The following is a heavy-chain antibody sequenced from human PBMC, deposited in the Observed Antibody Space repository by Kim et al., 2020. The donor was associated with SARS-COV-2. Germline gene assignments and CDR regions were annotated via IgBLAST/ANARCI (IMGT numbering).Heavy chain of an antibody. J-gene: IGHJ4*02. Sequence: GGSLRLSCTASGFSFSDSAMHWVRQAPGQGLEYVSAITNNGAYTYYTDSVKGRFTISRDNSKNTLYLQMGSLTVEDMAVYYCARATGTGYYDYWGQGTLVTVSS. CDR1: GFSFSDSA. CDR2: ITNNGAYT. V-gene: IGHV3-64*02. D-gene: IGHD1-1*01. CDR3: ARATGTGYYDY.